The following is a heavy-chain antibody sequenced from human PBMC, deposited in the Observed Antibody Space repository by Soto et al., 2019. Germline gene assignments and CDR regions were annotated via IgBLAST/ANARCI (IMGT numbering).Heavy chain of an antibody. J-gene: IGHJ4*02. V-gene: IGHV3-23*01. CDR2: ISGSGGST. Sequence: PGGSLRLSCAASGFTFSSYAMSWVRQAPAKGLEWVSAISGSGGSTYYADSVKGRFTISRDNSKNTLYLQMNSLRAEDTAVYYCAKLRDTAMVTATFDYWGQETLVTVSS. CDR1: GFTFSSYA. D-gene: IGHD5-18*01. CDR3: AKLRDTAMVTATFDY.